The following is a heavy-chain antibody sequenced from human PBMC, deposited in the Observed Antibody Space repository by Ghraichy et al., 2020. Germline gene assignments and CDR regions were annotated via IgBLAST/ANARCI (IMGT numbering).Heavy chain of an antibody. J-gene: IGHJ4*02. Sequence: GSLRLSCAASGFTFSSYSMNWVRQAPGKGLEWVSKISSSSRTIFYAESVKGRFTISRDNAKNSLYLQMNSLRDEDTAVYYCARGDLIHDYGGRSLRDYWGQGTLVTVSS. V-gene: IGHV3-48*02. D-gene: IGHD4-23*01. CDR3: ARGDLIHDYGGRSLRDY. CDR1: GFTFSSYS. CDR2: ISSSSRTI.